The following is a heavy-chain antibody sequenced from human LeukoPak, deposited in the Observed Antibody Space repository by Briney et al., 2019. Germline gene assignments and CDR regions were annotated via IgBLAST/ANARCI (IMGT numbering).Heavy chain of an antibody. CDR2: INPKSGGT. CDR3: ARGPRITIFGVVMANDAFDI. V-gene: IGHV1-2*02. D-gene: IGHD3-3*01. Sequence: ASVKVSCKASGYTFTDYYMNWVRQAPGQGLEWMGWINPKSGGTDYAQKFQGRVTMTRDTSSSTAYMELSRLRFDDTVVYYCARGPRITIFGVVMANDAFDIWGQGTMVTVSS. CDR1: GYTFTDYY. J-gene: IGHJ3*02.